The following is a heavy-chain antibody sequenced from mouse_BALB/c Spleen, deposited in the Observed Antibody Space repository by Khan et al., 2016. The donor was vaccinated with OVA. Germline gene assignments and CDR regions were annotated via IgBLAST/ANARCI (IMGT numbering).Heavy chain of an antibody. J-gene: IGHJ2*01. CDR2: ISYSGNT. V-gene: IGHV3-2*02. D-gene: IGHD1-1*01. Sequence: EVELVESGPGLVKPSQSLSLTCTVSGFSITSDYAWNWIRQFPGNKLEWMGFISYSGNTNYNPSLKSRISITRDTSKNQFFLQLNSVTTEDTATYYCARIYGWDFDCWGQGTTLTVSS. CDR3: ARIYGWDFDC. CDR1: GFSITSDYA.